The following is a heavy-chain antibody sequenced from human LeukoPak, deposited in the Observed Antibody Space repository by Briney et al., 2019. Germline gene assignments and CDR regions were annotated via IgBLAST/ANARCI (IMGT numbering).Heavy chain of an antibody. CDR1: GGTFSSYA. Sequence: GASVKVSCKASGGTFSSYAISWVRQAPGQGLEWMGRIIPILGIANYAQKFQGRVTITADKSTSTAYMELSSLRSEDTAVYYCARDRLLYSSGWHFDYWGQGTLVTVSS. CDR3: ARDRLLYSSGWHFDY. V-gene: IGHV1-69*04. J-gene: IGHJ4*02. CDR2: IIPILGIA. D-gene: IGHD6-19*01.